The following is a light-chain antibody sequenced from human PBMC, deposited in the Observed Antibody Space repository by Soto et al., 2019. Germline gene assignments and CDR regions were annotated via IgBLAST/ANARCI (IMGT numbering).Light chain of an antibody. CDR2: GNS. Sequence: QSVLTQPPSVSGDPGQRVTISCTGSSSNNGAGYDVHWYQQLPGTAPKLLIYGNSNRPSGVPDRFSGSKSGTSASLAITGLQAEDEADYYCQSYDSSLSTHVVFGGGTKLTVL. J-gene: IGLJ2*01. CDR3: QSYDSSLSTHVV. CDR1: SSNNGAGYD. V-gene: IGLV1-40*01.